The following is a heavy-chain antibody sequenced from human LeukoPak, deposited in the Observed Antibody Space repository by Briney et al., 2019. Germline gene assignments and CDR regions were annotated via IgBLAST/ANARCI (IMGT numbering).Heavy chain of an antibody. CDR1: GYSFTNYC. Sequence: GESLKISWQGPGYSFTNYCIGWVRQMPGEGLEWIGIICPGDSHLVYSPPFQGQVTISADKSIDTAYLQWSSLKASDSAMYYCARAQTYYYDSSGYYLPSYFDYWGQGTLVTVSS. J-gene: IGHJ4*02. D-gene: IGHD3-22*01. CDR2: ICPGDSHL. CDR3: ARAQTYYYDSSGYYLPSYFDY. V-gene: IGHV5-51*01.